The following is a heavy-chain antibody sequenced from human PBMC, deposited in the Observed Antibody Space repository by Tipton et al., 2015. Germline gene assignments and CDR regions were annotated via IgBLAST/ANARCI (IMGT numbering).Heavy chain of an antibody. CDR3: AKDSITMVAVGGMDV. CDR1: GFTFSSYD. Sequence: SLRLSCAASGFTFSSYDMHWVRQATGKGLEWVSDIGTAGDTYYPGSVKGRFTISRDNSKNTLYLYMNSLRAEDTAVYYCAKDSITMVAVGGMDVWGQGTTVTVSS. CDR2: IGTAGDT. J-gene: IGHJ6*02. D-gene: IGHD3-10*01. V-gene: IGHV3-13*01.